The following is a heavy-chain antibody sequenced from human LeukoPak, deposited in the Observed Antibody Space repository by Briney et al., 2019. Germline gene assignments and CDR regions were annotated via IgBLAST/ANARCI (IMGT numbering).Heavy chain of an antibody. CDR3: ARVRSFRFDT. Sequence: GGSLRLSCAASEFTFSDFYMSWVRQAPGKGLEWVSYISSSESTIHYAGSVKGRFTISRDNAKNSLYLQMNGLRVEDTAVYYCARVRSFRFDTWGRGTLVTVSS. D-gene: IGHD2-15*01. CDR2: ISSSESTI. CDR1: EFTFSDFY. V-gene: IGHV3-11*04. J-gene: IGHJ5*02.